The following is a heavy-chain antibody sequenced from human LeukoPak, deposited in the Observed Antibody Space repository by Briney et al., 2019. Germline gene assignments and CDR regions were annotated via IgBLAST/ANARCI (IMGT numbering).Heavy chain of an antibody. CDR2: IYHSGST. J-gene: IGHJ4*02. Sequence: SETLSLTCTVSGGSISSINYYWGWIRQPPGKGLEWIGSIYHSGSTYYNPSLKSRVTISVDTSKNQFSLKLSSVTAADTAVYYCARDHLSSSSDYWGQGTLVTVSS. CDR3: ARDHLSSSSDY. V-gene: IGHV4-39*07. CDR1: GGSISSINYY. D-gene: IGHD6-6*01.